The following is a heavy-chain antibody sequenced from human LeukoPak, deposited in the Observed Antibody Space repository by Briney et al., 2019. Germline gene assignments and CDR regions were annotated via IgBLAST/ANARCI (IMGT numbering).Heavy chain of an antibody. V-gene: IGHV3-11*01. CDR2: ISSSSSTM. CDR1: GFTFSDYY. CDR3: ARDRSLGPDY. Sequence: GGSLRLSCAASGFTFSDYYMSWIRQAPGKGLECISYISSSSSTMYYADSVKGRFTISRDNANNSLYLQMNSLRAEDTAVYYCARDRSLGPDYWDQGTLVTVSS. J-gene: IGHJ4*02.